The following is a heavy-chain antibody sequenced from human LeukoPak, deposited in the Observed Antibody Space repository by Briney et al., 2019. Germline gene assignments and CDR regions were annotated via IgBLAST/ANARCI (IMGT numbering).Heavy chain of an antibody. CDR2: ISYDGSNK. D-gene: IGHD3-16*01. Sequence: GGSLRLSCAASGFTFSSYAMHWVRQAPGKGLEWVAVISYDGSNKYYADSVKGRFTISRDNSKNTLYLQMNSLRAEDTAVYYCARGAVFDAFDIWGQGTMVTVSS. CDR1: GFTFSSYA. V-gene: IGHV3-30-3*01. CDR3: ARGAVFDAFDI. J-gene: IGHJ3*02.